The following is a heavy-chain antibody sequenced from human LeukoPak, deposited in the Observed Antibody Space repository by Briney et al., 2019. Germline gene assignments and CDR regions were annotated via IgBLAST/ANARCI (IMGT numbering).Heavy chain of an antibody. J-gene: IGHJ4*02. CDR2: IKEDGSEK. CDR3: ARESYFYRAVDY. D-gene: IGHD1-26*01. CDR1: GFTFSSYW. Sequence: GGSLRLSCAVSGFTFSSYWMSWVRQAPGKGLEWVATIKEDGSEKYYVDSVKGRFTISRDNAKNSLDLQMNSLRVEDTAVYYCARESYFYRAVDYWGQGTLVTVSS. V-gene: IGHV3-7*01.